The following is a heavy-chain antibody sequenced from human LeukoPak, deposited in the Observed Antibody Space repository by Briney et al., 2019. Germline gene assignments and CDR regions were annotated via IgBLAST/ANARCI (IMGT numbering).Heavy chain of an antibody. Sequence: ASVRVSCKASGYTFTSYGFSWVRQAPGQGREWMGGIIPIFGTANYAQKFQGRVTITADKSTSTAYMALSSLRSEDTAVYYCASTRYRDGYNLGIGAFDTWGQGTLVTVSS. CDR3: ASTRYRDGYNLGIGAFDT. D-gene: IGHD5-24*01. CDR2: IIPIFGTA. CDR1: GYTFTSYG. J-gene: IGHJ3*02. V-gene: IGHV1-69*06.